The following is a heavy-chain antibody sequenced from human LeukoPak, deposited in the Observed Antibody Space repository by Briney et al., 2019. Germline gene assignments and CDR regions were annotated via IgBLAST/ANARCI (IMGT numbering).Heavy chain of an antibody. Sequence: PGGSLRLSCAASGFTFSSYGMHWVRQAPGKGLEWVAVISYDGSNKYYADSVKGRFTISRDNSKNTLYLQMNSLRAEDTAVYYCAKGMEEYYDSSGLDYWGQGTLVTVSS. CDR1: GFTFSSYG. CDR3: AKGMEEYYDSSGLDY. D-gene: IGHD3-22*01. V-gene: IGHV3-30*18. J-gene: IGHJ4*02. CDR2: ISYDGSNK.